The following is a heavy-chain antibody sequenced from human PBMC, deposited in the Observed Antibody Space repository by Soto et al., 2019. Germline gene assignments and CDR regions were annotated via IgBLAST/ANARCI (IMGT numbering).Heavy chain of an antibody. J-gene: IGHJ4*02. CDR2: IYYSGST. D-gene: IGHD5-12*01. Sequence: SETLSLTCTVSGGSISRGGYYWSWIRQHPGKGLEWIGYIYYSGSTYYNPSLKSRVTISVDTSKNQFSLKLSSVTAADTAVYYCARGRDGYNLASYWGQGTLVTVSS. V-gene: IGHV4-31*02. CDR1: GGSISRGGYY. CDR3: ARGRDGYNLASY.